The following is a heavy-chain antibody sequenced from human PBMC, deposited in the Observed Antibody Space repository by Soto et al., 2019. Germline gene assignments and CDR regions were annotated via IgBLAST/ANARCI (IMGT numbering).Heavy chain of an antibody. CDR3: ASDRTIQLLYGMDV. CDR2: INPSGGRT. CDR1: GYTFISHY. D-gene: IGHD4-4*01. V-gene: IGHV1-46*01. Sequence: QVQLVQSGAEVKKPGASVKVSCKASGYTFISHYLHWVRQAPGQGLEWMGVINPSGGRTRYAQTFQGRVTMTMDTSTSTCYMELSSLRSAEDTAVYYCASDRTIQLLYGMDVWGQGTTVTVSS. J-gene: IGHJ6*02.